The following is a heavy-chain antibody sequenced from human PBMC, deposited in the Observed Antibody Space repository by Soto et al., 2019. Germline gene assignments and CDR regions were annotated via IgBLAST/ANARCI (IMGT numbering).Heavy chain of an antibody. Sequence: GGSLRLSCAASGFTFSDHYMDWVRQAPGKGLEWVGRTRNKANSYTTEYAASVKGRFTISRDDSKNSLYLQMNSLKTEDTAVYYCARVRAMAYFDYWGQGTLVTVSS. V-gene: IGHV3-72*01. D-gene: IGHD5-18*01. J-gene: IGHJ4*02. CDR3: ARVRAMAYFDY. CDR2: TRNKANSYTT. CDR1: GFTFSDHY.